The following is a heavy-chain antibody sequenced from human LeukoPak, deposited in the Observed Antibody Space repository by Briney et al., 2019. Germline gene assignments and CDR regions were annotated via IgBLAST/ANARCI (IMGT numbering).Heavy chain of an antibody. D-gene: IGHD3-22*01. J-gene: IGHJ4*02. CDR3: ALPETYDSSGYNGS. V-gene: IGHV1-58*02. Sequence: GTSVKVSCKASGFTFTSSAMQWVRQARGQRLEWIGWIVVGSGNTNYAQKFQGRVTITADKSTSTAYMELSSLRSEDTAVYYCALPETYDSSGYNGSWGRGTLVTVSS. CDR1: GFTFTSSA. CDR2: IVVGSGNT.